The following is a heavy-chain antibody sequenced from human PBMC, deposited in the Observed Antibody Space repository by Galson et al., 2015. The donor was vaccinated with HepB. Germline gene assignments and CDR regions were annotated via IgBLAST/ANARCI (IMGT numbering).Heavy chain of an antibody. Sequence: SLRLSCAASGFTFSSYGMHWVRQAPGKGLEWVAVIWYDGSNKYYADSVKGRFTISRDNSKNTLYLQMNSLRAEDTAVYYCARDLSCSSTSCYANWFDPWGQGTLVTVSS. CDR1: GFTFSSYG. D-gene: IGHD2-2*01. J-gene: IGHJ5*02. CDR2: IWYDGSNK. V-gene: IGHV3-33*01. CDR3: ARDLSCSSTSCYANWFDP.